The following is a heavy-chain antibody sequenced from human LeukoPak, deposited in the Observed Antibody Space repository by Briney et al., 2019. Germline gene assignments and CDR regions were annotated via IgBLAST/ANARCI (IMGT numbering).Heavy chain of an antibody. CDR3: AKEAVYSSSWYQDYYYGMDV. CDR2: ISWNSGSI. CDR1: GFTFDDYA. V-gene: IGHV3-9*01. D-gene: IGHD6-13*01. Sequence: GGSLRLSCAASGFTFDDYAMHWVRQAPGKGLEWVSGISWNSGSIGYADSVKGRFTISRDNAKNSLYLQMNSLRAEDTALYYCAKEAVYSSSWYQDYYYGMDVWGQGTTVTVSS. J-gene: IGHJ6*02.